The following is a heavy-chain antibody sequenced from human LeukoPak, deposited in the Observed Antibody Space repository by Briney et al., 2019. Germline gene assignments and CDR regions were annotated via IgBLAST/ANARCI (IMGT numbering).Heavy chain of an antibody. J-gene: IGHJ5*02. D-gene: IGHD5-18*01. CDR3: ARGDGYGYIS. V-gene: IGHV3-74*01. CDR1: GFTFGSYW. Sequence: GGSLRLSCAASGFTFGSYWIHWVRQAPGRGLVWVSGINSDGSFTTYADSVKGRFTISRDNAKNTLYLQMNSLRAEDTAVYYCARGDGYGYISWGQGTLVTVSS. CDR2: INSDGSFT.